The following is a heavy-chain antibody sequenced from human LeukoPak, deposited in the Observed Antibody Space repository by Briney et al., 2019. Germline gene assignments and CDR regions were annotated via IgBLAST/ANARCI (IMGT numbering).Heavy chain of an antibody. V-gene: IGHV1-8*02. D-gene: IGHD7-27*01. Sequence: GASVKVSCKASGYTFTGYYMHWVRQAPGQGLEWMGWMNPNSGNTGYAQKFQGRVTMTRNTSISTAYMELSSLRSEDTAVYYCARDLYITGDRKLAFDIWGQGTMVTVSS. CDR1: GYTFTGYY. CDR3: ARDLYITGDRKLAFDI. J-gene: IGHJ3*02. CDR2: MNPNSGNT.